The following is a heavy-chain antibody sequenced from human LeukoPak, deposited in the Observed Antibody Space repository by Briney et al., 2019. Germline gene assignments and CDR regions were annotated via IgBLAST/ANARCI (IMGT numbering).Heavy chain of an antibody. CDR1: GFTFSSYG. Sequence: GGSLRLSCAASGFTFSSYGMHWVRQAPGKGLEWVAVIWYDGSNKYYADSVKGRFTISRDSSKNTLYLQMNSLRAEDTAVYYCAKDTDYYDSSGYLDYWGQGTLVTVSS. CDR2: IWYDGSNK. D-gene: IGHD3-22*01. CDR3: AKDTDYYDSSGYLDY. V-gene: IGHV3-33*06. J-gene: IGHJ4*02.